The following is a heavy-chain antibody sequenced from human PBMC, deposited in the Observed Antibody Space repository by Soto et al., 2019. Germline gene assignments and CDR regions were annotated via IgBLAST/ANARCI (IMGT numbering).Heavy chain of an antibody. CDR2: ITWNSRVL. J-gene: IGHJ4*02. CDR1: GLNFDDFA. V-gene: IGHV3-9*01. Sequence: QPGGSLRLSCVGTGLNFDDFAMHWVRQAPGKGLEWVSGITWNSRVLAYADSVKGRFTISRDNARNSLYLQMDSLRDEGTALYYCAKGRYDFWSPYYFDSWGQGTLVTVSS. D-gene: IGHD3-3*01. CDR3: AKGRYDFWSPYYFDS.